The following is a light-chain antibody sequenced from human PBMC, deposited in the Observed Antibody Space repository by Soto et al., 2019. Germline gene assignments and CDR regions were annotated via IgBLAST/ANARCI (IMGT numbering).Light chain of an antibody. Sequence: QSSLTQPPPPSRSPGQSVTLSRPGNSSDVGGYNYVSWYQQHPGQAPKLMIYEVYKRPSGVPDRFSGSKSGNTASLTVSGLQAEDEADYYCNSYAGSNIVFGTGTKVTVL. J-gene: IGLJ1*01. CDR2: EVY. CDR3: NSYAGSNIV. V-gene: IGLV2-8*01. CDR1: SSDVGGYNY.